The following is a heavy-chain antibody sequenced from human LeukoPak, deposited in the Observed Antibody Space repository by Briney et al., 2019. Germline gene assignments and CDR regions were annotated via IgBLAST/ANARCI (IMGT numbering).Heavy chain of an antibody. CDR3: ARVITVTTAEYYFDD. V-gene: IGHV3-23*01. D-gene: IGHD4-17*01. CDR2: ISGSGGST. CDR1: GFTFSSYA. J-gene: IGHJ4*02. Sequence: GGSLRLSCAASGFTFSSYAMSWVRQAPGKGLEWVSAISGSGGSTYYADSVKGRFTISRDNSKNTLYLQMNSLRAEDTAVYYCARVITVTTAEYYFDDWGQGSLVPVSS.